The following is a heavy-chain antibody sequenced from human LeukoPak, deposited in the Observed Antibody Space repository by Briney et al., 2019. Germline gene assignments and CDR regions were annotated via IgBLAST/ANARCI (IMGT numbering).Heavy chain of an antibody. CDR1: GYTFTGYY. CDR2: INPNSGGT. CDR3: ARARYYYGSGLNWFDP. D-gene: IGHD3-10*01. J-gene: IGHJ5*02. V-gene: IGHV1-2*02. Sequence: EASVKVSCKASGYTFTGYYMHWVRQAPGQGLEWMGWINPNSGGTNYAQKFQGRVTMTRDTSISTAYMELSRLRSDDTAVYYCARARYYYGSGLNWFDPWGQGTLVTVSS.